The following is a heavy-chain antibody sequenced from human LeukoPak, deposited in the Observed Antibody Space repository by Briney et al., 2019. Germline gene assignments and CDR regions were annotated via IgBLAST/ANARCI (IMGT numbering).Heavy chain of an antibody. D-gene: IGHD3-22*01. J-gene: IGHJ4*02. V-gene: IGHV1-18*01. Sequence: GASVKVSCKASGYTFTSYGISWVRQAPGQGLEWMGWISAYNGNTNYAQKLQGRVTMTTDTSTSTAYMELRSLRSDDTAAYYCATYDSSGYYGRFDYWGQGTLVTVSS. CDR2: ISAYNGNT. CDR1: GYTFTSYG. CDR3: ATYDSSGYYGRFDY.